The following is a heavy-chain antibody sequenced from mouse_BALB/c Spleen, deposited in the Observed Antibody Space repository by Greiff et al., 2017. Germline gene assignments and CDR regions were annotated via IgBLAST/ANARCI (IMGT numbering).Heavy chain of an antibody. CDR1: GYAFTSYN. V-gene: IGHV1S135*01. Sequence: VQLKESGPELVKPGASVKVSCKAPGYAFTSYNMYWVKQSHGKSLEWIGYIDPYNGGTSYNQKFKGKATLTVDKSSSTAYMHLNSLTSEDSAVYYCARDYYRYDVTWFAYWGQGTLVTVSA. J-gene: IGHJ3*01. CDR3: ARDYYRYDVTWFAY. D-gene: IGHD2-14*01. CDR2: IDPYNGGT.